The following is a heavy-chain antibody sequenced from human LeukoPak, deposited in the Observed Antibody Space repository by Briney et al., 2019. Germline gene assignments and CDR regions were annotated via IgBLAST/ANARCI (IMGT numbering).Heavy chain of an antibody. CDR1: GFTFSSYW. V-gene: IGHV3-74*01. J-gene: IGHJ6*03. D-gene: IGHD1-26*01. Sequence: GGSLRLSCAASGFTFSSYWMHWVRQAPGKGLVWVSRINSDGSSTSYADSVKGRFTISRDNAKNSLYLQMNSLRAEDTAVYYCARDPYSGGYGDYYYYYMDLWGQGTTVTISS. CDR3: ARDPYSGGYGDYYYYYMDL. CDR2: INSDGSST.